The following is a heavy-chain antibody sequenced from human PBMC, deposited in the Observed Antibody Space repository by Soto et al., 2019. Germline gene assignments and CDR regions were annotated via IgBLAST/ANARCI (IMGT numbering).Heavy chain of an antibody. D-gene: IGHD3-10*01. Sequence: QVQLVQSGAEVKKPGSSVKVSCKASGGTFSSYTISWVRQAPGQGLEWMGRIIPILGIANYAQKFQGRVTITAYKSTSTAYMELSSLRSEDTAVYCCARDPTGYGSGSYWGQGTLVTVSS. CDR2: IIPILGIA. CDR3: ARDPTGYGSGSY. V-gene: IGHV1-69*08. J-gene: IGHJ4*02. CDR1: GGTFSSYT.